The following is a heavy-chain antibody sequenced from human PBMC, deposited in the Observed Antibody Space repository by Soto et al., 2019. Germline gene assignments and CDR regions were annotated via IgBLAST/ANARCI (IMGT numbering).Heavy chain of an antibody. CDR1: GFTFSSYS. CDR3: ARDRDEYSSSWYRRGPNWFDP. CDR2: ISSSSSYI. J-gene: IGHJ5*02. V-gene: IGHV3-21*01. D-gene: IGHD6-13*01. Sequence: PVGSLRLSCAASGFTFSSYSMNWVRQAPGKGLEWVSSISSSSSYIYYADSVKGRFTISRDNAKNSLYLQMNSLRAEDTAVYYCARDRDEYSSSWYRRGPNWFDPWGQGTLVTVSS.